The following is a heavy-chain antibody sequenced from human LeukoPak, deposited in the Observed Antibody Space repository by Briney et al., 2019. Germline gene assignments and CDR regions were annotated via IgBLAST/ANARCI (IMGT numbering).Heavy chain of an antibody. J-gene: IGHJ4*02. CDR2: IRGNGET. Sequence: GGSLRLSCAASGFTFSNHGMSWVRQGPARGLEWVSSIRGNGETSYADSVKGRFTLSSDSSRNTVYFQLNNLRVEDTAIYYCARASWVSSTDAVRWGQGTLVTVSS. CDR3: ARASWVSSTDAVR. D-gene: IGHD3-16*01. CDR1: GFTFSNHG. V-gene: IGHV3-23*01.